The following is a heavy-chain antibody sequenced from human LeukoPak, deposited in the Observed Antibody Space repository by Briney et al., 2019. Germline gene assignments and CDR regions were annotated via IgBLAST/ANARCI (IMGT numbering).Heavy chain of an antibody. D-gene: IGHD3-10*01. CDR1: GFTFSSYW. CDR3: ARRGSGSYYPYYYGTDV. V-gene: IGHV3-7*01. Sequence: GGSLRLSCAASGFTFSSYWMSWVRQAPGKGLEWVANIKQDGSEKYYVDSVKGRFTISRDNAKNSLYLQMNSLRAEDTAVYYCARRGSGSYYPYYYGTDVWGQGTTVTVSS. J-gene: IGHJ6*02. CDR2: IKQDGSEK.